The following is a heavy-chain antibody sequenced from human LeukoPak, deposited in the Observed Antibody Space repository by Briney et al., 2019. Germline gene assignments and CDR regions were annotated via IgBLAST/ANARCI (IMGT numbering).Heavy chain of an antibody. CDR2: IYYSGST. Sequence: SETLSLTCAVSGGSISNYYWSWIRQPPGKGLEWVGYIYYSGSTNYNPSLKSRVTISVDTSKNQFSLKLSSVTAADTAVYYCARHAFPSYYYDSPPRWFDPWGQGTLVTVSS. CDR1: GGSISNYY. V-gene: IGHV4-59*08. CDR3: ARHAFPSYYYDSPPRWFDP. J-gene: IGHJ5*02. D-gene: IGHD3-22*01.